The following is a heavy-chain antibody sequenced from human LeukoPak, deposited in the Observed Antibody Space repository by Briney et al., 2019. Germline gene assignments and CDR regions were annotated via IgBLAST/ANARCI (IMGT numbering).Heavy chain of an antibody. CDR2: INHSGST. V-gene: IGHV4-34*01. CDR3: ARGGGGSGWYQGRYYYYYMDV. J-gene: IGHJ6*03. D-gene: IGHD6-19*01. Sequence: SETLSLTCTVYGGSFSGYYWSWIRQPPGKGLEWIGEINHSGSTNYNPSLKSRVTISIDTSKNQFSLKLSSVTAADTAVYYCARGGGGSGWYQGRYYYYYMDVWGKGTTVTISS. CDR1: GGSFSGYY.